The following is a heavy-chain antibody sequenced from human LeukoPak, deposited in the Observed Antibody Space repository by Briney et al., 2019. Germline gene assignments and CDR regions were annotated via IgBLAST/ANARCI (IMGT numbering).Heavy chain of an antibody. CDR2: IYYSGST. CDR3: ARTTGYCSSTSCRPGLGFDP. CDR1: GGSLSSSSYY. J-gene: IGHJ5*02. D-gene: IGHD2-2*01. V-gene: IGHV4-39*07. Sequence: SETLSLTCTVSGGSLSSSSYYWGWIRQPPGKGLEWIGSIYYSGSTYYNPSLKSRVTISVDTSKNQFSLKLSSVTAADTAVYYCARTTGYCSSTSCRPGLGFDPWGQGTLVTVSS.